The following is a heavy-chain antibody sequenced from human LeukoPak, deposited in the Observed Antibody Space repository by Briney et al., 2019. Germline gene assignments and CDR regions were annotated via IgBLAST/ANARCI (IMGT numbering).Heavy chain of an antibody. V-gene: IGHV3-48*03. J-gene: IGHJ4*02. CDR2: ISSSGSTI. Sequence: GGSLRLSCAASGFTFSSCEMNWVRQAPGKGLEWVSYISSSGSTIYYADSVKGRFTISRDNAKNSLYLQMNSLRAEDTAVYYCARDVDGLFDYWGQGTLVTVSS. D-gene: IGHD4-17*01. CDR1: GFTFSSCE. CDR3: ARDVDGLFDY.